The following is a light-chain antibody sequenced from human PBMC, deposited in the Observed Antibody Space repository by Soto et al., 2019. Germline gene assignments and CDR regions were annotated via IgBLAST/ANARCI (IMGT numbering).Light chain of an antibody. Sequence: EIVLTQSPATLSLSPGERATLSCRASQSLNIYLAWYQQKPGQSPRLLIYDESDRATGVPARFSGSGSGTDFTLTISSLEPEDFAVYYCQQRFRWPLTFGGGTKVEIK. J-gene: IGKJ4*01. V-gene: IGKV3-11*01. CDR3: QQRFRWPLT. CDR2: DES. CDR1: QSLNIY.